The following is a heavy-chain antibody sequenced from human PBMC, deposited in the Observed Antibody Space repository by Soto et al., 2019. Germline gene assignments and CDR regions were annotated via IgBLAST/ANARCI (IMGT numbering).Heavy chain of an antibody. Sequence: ASVKVSCKASRYTFTNYGITWVRQAPGQGLEWMGWISPYNGNTNYAQKVQGRVTMSTDTSTGTAYLELRSLRSDDTAVYYCARGPESRSTAYFDYWGQGTLVTVSS. CDR3: ARGPESRSTAYFDY. CDR1: RYTFTNYG. CDR2: ISPYNGNT. J-gene: IGHJ4*02. D-gene: IGHD2-2*01. V-gene: IGHV1-18*01.